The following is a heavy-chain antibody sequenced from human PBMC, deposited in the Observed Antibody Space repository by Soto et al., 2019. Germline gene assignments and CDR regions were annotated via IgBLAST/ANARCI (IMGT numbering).Heavy chain of an antibody. CDR2: NNPGNGYT. J-gene: IGHJ6*02. Sequence: ASVKVSCKTSGYTFTNHAIHWVRQAPGQRLEWMGWNNPGNGYTKYSQDFQGRVAFTRDTSASIAYMELTSLTSEDMAIYYCARDVCSGFSCPFDSGMDVWGQGTTVTVSS. V-gene: IGHV1-3*02. CDR1: GYTFTNHA. CDR3: ARDVCSGFSCPFDSGMDV. D-gene: IGHD2-15*01.